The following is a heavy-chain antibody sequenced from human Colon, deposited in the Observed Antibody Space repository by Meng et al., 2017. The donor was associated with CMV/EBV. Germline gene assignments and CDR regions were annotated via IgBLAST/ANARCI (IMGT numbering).Heavy chain of an antibody. CDR3: VHSASNWNYVSLDY. Sequence: ASVKVSCKASGYTFTSYDINWVRQATGQGLEWMGWMNPNSGNTGYAQKFQGRVTITKDTSKNQVVLTMTNMDPVDTATYYCVHSASNWNYVSLDYWGQGTLVTVSS. CDR2: MNPNSGNT. CDR1: GYTFTSYD. D-gene: IGHD1-7*01. J-gene: IGHJ4*02. V-gene: IGHV1-8*01.